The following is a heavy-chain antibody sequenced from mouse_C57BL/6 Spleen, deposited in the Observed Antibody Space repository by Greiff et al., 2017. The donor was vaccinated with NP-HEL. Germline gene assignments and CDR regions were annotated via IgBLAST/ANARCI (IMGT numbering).Heavy chain of an antibody. Sequence: VQLQQSGPELVKPGASVKISCKASGYAFSSSWMNWVKQRPGKGLEWIGRIYPGDGDTNYNGKFKGKATLTADTSSSTAYMQLSSLTSEDSAVYFCAREGGGEYGNYVGFAYWGQGTLVTVSA. CDR3: AREGGGEYGNYVGFAY. CDR1: GYAFSSSW. J-gene: IGHJ3*01. V-gene: IGHV1-82*01. CDR2: IYPGDGDT. D-gene: IGHD2-1*01.